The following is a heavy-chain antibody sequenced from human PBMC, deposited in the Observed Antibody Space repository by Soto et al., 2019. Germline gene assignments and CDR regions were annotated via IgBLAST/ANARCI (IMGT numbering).Heavy chain of an antibody. Sequence: QVQLVESGGGVVQPGRSLRLSCAASGFTFSSYAMHWVRQAPGKGLEWVAVISYDGSNKYYADSVKGRFTISRDNSKNTLYLQMNSLRAEDTAVYYCARGIVSSGTRYFDLWARGTLVTVSS. J-gene: IGHJ2*01. V-gene: IGHV3-30-3*01. CDR3: ARGIVSSGTRYFDL. D-gene: IGHD3-22*01. CDR2: ISYDGSNK. CDR1: GFTFSSYA.